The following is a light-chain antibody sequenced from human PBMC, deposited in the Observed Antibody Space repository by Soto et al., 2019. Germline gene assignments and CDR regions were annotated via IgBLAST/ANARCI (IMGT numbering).Light chain of an antibody. Sequence: QSVLTQPPSASGTPGQRVTISCSGSRSNIGSNTVNWYQQLPGTAPKLLIYSNNQRPSGVPDRFSGSKSGTSASLAISGLQSEDEADYYCAAWDDSLNGFWVFGGGTKVTVL. J-gene: IGLJ3*02. CDR2: SNN. CDR1: RSNIGSNT. CDR3: AAWDDSLNGFWV. V-gene: IGLV1-44*01.